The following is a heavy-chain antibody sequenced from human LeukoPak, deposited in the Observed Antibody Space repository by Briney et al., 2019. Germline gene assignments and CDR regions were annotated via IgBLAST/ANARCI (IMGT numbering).Heavy chain of an antibody. V-gene: IGHV4-59*01. D-gene: IGHD3-10*01. CDR1: GGSISSYY. Sequence: SETLSLTCTVSGGSISSYYWSWIRQPPGKGLEWIGYIYYSGSTNYNPSLKSRVTISVDTSKNQFSLKLSSVTAADTAVYYCARGWPMVRGVITHFDYWGQGTLVTVSS. J-gene: IGHJ4*02. CDR3: ARGWPMVRGVITHFDY. CDR2: IYYSGST.